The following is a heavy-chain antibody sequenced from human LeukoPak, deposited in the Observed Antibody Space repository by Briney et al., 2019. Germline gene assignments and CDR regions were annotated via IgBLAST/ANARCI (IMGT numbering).Heavy chain of an antibody. D-gene: IGHD6-13*01. Sequence: GGSLRLSCAASGFTLSSYWMSWVRQAPGKGLEWVANIKYDGSETDYVDSVKGRFTISRDNAKNSLYLQMNSLRAEDTAVYYCARDIAPAGLFFDYWGQGTLVTVSS. CDR1: GFTLSSYW. V-gene: IGHV3-7*01. CDR2: IKYDGSET. CDR3: ARDIAPAGLFFDY. J-gene: IGHJ4*02.